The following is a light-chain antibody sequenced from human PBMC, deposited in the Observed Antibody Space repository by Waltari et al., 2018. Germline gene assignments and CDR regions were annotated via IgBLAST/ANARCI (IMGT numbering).Light chain of an antibody. J-gene: IGLJ1*01. CDR1: DSDVGAYDF. CDR3: SSYTTSSAPGV. CDR2: EVS. V-gene: IGLV2-14*01. Sequence: QSAPTQPASVSVSPGQSLTISCPGTDSDVGAYDFVPWYQQHPGKAPHHIISEVSNRPSGISNRFSASKSGNTASLTISGLQAEDEADYYCSSYTTSSAPGVFGTGTRVTVL.